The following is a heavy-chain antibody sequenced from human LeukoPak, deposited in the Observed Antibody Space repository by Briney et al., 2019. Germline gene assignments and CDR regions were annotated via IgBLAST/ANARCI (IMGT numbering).Heavy chain of an antibody. D-gene: IGHD1-26*01. CDR3: ARGGSYLSAFDI. CDR1: GITFSGSG. Sequence: PGGSLRLSCAASGITFSGSGMSWVRQAPGKGLEWVSTISGSGSNTHYADSFKGRVTIPRDNYKNTLYLKMNSLRAEDTAVYYCARGGSYLSAFDIWGKGPMVPVSS. CDR2: ISGSGSNT. V-gene: IGHV3-23*01. J-gene: IGHJ3*02.